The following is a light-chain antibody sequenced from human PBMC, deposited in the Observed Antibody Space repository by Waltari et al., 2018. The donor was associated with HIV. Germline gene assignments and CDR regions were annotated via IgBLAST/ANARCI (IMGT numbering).Light chain of an antibody. CDR2: EGS. J-gene: IGLJ2*01. CDR1: SSDVGIYNL. V-gene: IGLV2-23*01. Sequence: QSALTQPASVSGSPGQSITISCTGTSSDVGIYNLVSWYQQNPGKAPKLIIYEGSKRPSGVSSRFSGSKSGNTASLTISGLQAEDEAHYYCCSYAGSFVVFGGGTKLTVL. CDR3: CSYAGSFVV.